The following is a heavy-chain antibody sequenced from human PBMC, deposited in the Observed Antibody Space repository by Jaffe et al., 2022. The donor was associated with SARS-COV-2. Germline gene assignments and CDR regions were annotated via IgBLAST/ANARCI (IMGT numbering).Heavy chain of an antibody. CDR3: ARGTYYYGSGIHGEDYYYYMDV. CDR1: GYTFTSYA. Sequence: QVQLVQSGSELKKPGASVKVSCKASGYTFTSYAMNWVRQAPGQGLEWMGWINTNTGNPTYAQGFTGRFVFSLDTSVSTAYLQISSLKAEDTAVYYCARGTYYYGSGIHGEDYYYYMDVWGKGTTVTVSS. J-gene: IGHJ6*03. V-gene: IGHV7-4-1*02. CDR2: INTNTGNP. D-gene: IGHD3-10*01.